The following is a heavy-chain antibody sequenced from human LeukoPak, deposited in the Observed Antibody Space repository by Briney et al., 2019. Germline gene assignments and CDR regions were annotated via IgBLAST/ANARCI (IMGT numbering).Heavy chain of an antibody. J-gene: IGHJ5*02. CDR1: GFTFSSYS. Sequence: GGSLRLSCAASGFTFSSYSMDWVRQAPGKGLEWVSYISSSSSTIYYADSVKGRFTISRDNARNSLYLQMNSLRAEDAAVYYCARRLDSTGSWFGELFPFDPWGQGTLVTVSS. D-gene: IGHD3-10*01. CDR3: ARRLDSTGSWFGELFPFDP. CDR2: ISSSSSTI. V-gene: IGHV3-48*04.